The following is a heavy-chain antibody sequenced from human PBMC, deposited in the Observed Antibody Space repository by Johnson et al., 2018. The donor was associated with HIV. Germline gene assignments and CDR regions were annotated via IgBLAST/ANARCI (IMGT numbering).Heavy chain of an antibody. J-gene: IGHJ3*02. CDR3: AKDFIYVISAFDI. Sequence: QVQLVESGGGVVRPGGSLRLSCAASGFTFSTYDMHWVRKAPGKGLEWVAIISYDGSNKYYADSVKGRFTISRDNSKNTLYLQMNSLGAEDTAVYFCAKDFIYVISAFDIWGQGTMVTVSS. V-gene: IGHV3-30*18. CDR2: ISYDGSNK. CDR1: GFTFSTYD. D-gene: IGHD3-10*02.